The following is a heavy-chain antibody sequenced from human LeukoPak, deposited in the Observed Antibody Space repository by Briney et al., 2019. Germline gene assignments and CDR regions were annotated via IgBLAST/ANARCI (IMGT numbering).Heavy chain of an antibody. CDR1: GFTFDDYA. CDR2: ISWNSGSM. Sequence: GRSLRLSCAASGFTFDDYAMHWVRHAPGKGLEWVSGISWNSGSMGYADSVKGRFTISRDNAKNSLYLQMNSLRAEDTALYYCAKDIGGLWLQRVFGYWGQGTLVTVSS. CDR3: AKDIGGLWLQRVFGY. D-gene: IGHD5-18*01. J-gene: IGHJ4*02. V-gene: IGHV3-9*01.